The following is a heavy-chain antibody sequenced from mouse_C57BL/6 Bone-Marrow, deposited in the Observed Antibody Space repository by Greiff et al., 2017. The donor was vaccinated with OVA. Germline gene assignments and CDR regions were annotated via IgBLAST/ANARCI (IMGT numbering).Heavy chain of an antibody. Sequence: VQLQQPGAELVRPGTSVKLSCKASGYTFTSYWMHWVKQRPGQGLEWIGVIDPSDSYTNYNPKFKGKATLTVDTSSSTAYMQLSSLTSEDSAVYYCARPPLFRAQATWADWGQGTLVTVSA. D-gene: IGHD3-2*02. CDR2: IDPSDSYT. V-gene: IGHV1-59*01. CDR3: ARPPLFRAQATWAD. J-gene: IGHJ3*01. CDR1: GYTFTSYW.